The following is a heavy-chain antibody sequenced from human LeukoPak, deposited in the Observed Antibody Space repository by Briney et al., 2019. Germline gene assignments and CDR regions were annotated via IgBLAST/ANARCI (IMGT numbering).Heavy chain of an antibody. D-gene: IGHD6-13*01. J-gene: IGHJ6*02. V-gene: IGHV1-2*02. CDR2: INPNSGGT. Sequence: ASVKDSCKASGYTFTGYNVHWVRQGPGPGLEWMGWINPNSGGTNYAQKFQGRVTMTRDTSISTAYMELSRLRSDDTAVYYCARDDRQQLDPGGYYGMDVLGQGTTVTVSS. CDR1: GYTFTGYN. CDR3: ARDDRQQLDPGGYYGMDV.